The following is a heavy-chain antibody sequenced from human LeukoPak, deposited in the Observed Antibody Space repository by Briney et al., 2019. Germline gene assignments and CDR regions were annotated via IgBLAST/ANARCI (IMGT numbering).Heavy chain of an antibody. V-gene: IGHV3-48*01. CDR2: ISTSSSTI. CDR1: GFTFDDYG. CDR3: ARSGNYDC. J-gene: IGHJ4*02. D-gene: IGHD1-26*01. Sequence: RPGGSLRFSCAASGFTFDDYGMSWVRQVPGKGLEWVSYISTSSSTIYYADSVKGRFTISRDNAKNSLDLQMNSLRADDTAVYYCARSGNYDCWGQGTLVTVSS.